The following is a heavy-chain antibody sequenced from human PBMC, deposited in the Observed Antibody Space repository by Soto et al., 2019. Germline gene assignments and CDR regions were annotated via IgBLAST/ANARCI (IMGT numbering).Heavy chain of an antibody. J-gene: IGHJ5*02. D-gene: IGHD6-13*01. CDR2: ISSSSSYI. Sequence: GGSLRLSCAASGFTFSSYSMNWVRQAPGKGLEWVSSISSSSSYIYYADSVKGRFTISRDNAKNSLYLQMNSLRAEDTAVYYCARGIAAAGTNPWGQGTLVTVSS. CDR1: GFTFSSYS. V-gene: IGHV3-21*01. CDR3: ARGIAAAGTNP.